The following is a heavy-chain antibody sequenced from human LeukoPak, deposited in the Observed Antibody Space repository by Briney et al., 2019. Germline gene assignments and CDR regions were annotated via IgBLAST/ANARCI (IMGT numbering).Heavy chain of an antibody. CDR2: IKHDGSEK. D-gene: IGHD3-16*01. CDR3: AREGDGFFVY. CDR1: GFTFSRYW. V-gene: IGHV3-7*01. Sequence: PGGSLRLSCAASGFTFSRYWMSWVRQAPGKGLEWVANIKHDGSEKYYVDSVKGRFTISRDNAKNSLYLQMNSLRAEDTAVYYCAREGDGFFVYWGQGTLVTVSS. J-gene: IGHJ4*02.